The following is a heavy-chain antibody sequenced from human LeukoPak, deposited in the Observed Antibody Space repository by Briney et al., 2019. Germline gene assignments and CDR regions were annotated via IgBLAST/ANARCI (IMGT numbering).Heavy chain of an antibody. J-gene: IGHJ3*02. CDR3: ASLKNYYDSSGYLVTDAFDI. V-gene: IGHV1-18*01. Sequence: ASVKVSCKASGYTFTSYGINWVRQAPGQGLEWMGWISGYNGNTNYAQKLQGRVTMTTDTSTSTAYMELRSLKSDDTAVYYCASLKNYYDSSGYLVTDAFDIWGQGTMVTVSS. D-gene: IGHD3-22*01. CDR2: ISGYNGNT. CDR1: GYTFTSYG.